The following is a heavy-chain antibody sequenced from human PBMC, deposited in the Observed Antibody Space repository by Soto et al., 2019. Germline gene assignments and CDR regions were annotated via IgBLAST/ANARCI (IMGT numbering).Heavy chain of an antibody. CDR2: ISYDGSNK. Sequence: QVQLVESGGGVVQPGRSLRLSCAASGFTFSSYGMHWVRQAPGNGLEWVAVISYDGSNKYYSDYVKGLFTMSRDNSKNTLYLNMNSLRAEDTVVYYCAKDWRSGSFVCDYWGQGTLVSVYS. CDR1: GFTFSSYG. V-gene: IGHV3-30*18. CDR3: AKDWRSGSFVCDY. J-gene: IGHJ4*02. D-gene: IGHD3-10*01.